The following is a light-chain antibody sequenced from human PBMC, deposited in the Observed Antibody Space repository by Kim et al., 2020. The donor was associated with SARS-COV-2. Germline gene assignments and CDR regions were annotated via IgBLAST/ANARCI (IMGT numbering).Light chain of an antibody. J-gene: IGKJ2*01. CDR1: QNVSNY. Sequence: SASVGDKGTVTSRTSQNVSNYLNWYHQKPGEAPKLLIYAAVTLQGGVSSRFSASGSGTDFTLMITSLQPEDLATYYCQQSYRIPYAFAQGTKLEI. CDR3: QQSYRIPYA. V-gene: IGKV1-39*01. CDR2: AAV.